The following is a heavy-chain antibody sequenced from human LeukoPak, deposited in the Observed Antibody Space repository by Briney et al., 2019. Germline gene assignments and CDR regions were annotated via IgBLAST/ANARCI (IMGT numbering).Heavy chain of an antibody. D-gene: IGHD4-17*01. CDR2: ISSRGDT. J-gene: IGHJ4*02. CDR3: AREYGDFDY. CDR1: GGSITNYY. Sequence: PSETLSLTCIVSGGSITNYYWSWIRQPAGEGLQWIGRISSRGDTNYNPSLKSRVIMSVDTSKNQFSLKLHSLTAADTAVYYCAREYGDFDYWGRGTLVTVSS. V-gene: IGHV4-4*07.